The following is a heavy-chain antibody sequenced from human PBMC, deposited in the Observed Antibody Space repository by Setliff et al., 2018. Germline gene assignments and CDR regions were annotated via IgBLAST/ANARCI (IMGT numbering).Heavy chain of an antibody. CDR3: ASGCIAASRCYGMDV. J-gene: IGHJ6*02. Sequence: GGSLRLSCAASRFTFSNYWMSWVRQAPGKGLEWVANIKEDGSEKYYVDSVKGRFTISRGNAKNSLYLQMNSLRAEDTAVYYCASGCIAASRCYGMDVWGQGTTVTVSS. CDR1: RFTFSNYW. CDR2: IKEDGSEK. D-gene: IGHD6-6*01. V-gene: IGHV3-7*01.